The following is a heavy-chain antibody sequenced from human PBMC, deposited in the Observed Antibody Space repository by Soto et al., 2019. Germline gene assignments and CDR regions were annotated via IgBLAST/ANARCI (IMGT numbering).Heavy chain of an antibody. CDR1: GGTFNVYT. J-gene: IGHJ3*02. V-gene: IGHV1-69*02. CDR3: ALGSWSGQTFDI. CDR2: IIPMLAIT. Sequence: QDQLVQSGAEVKKPGSSVKVSCKASGGTFNVYTIIWVRQAPGQGLEWMGRIIPMLAITNYAQRFQGRVTLTADTPTTTASMELSGLTSEDTAVYYCALGSWSGQTFDIWGQGTLVTVSS. D-gene: IGHD6-13*01.